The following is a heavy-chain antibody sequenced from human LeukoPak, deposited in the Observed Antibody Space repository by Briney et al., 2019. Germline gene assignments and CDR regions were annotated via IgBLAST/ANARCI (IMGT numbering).Heavy chain of an antibody. Sequence: GGSLRLSCAASGFTFDDYAMHWVRQAPGKGLEWVSGISWNSGSIGYADSVKGRFTISRDNAKNSLYLQMNSLRAEDTAVYYCSRDRHCIGSTCYGLWGQGTRVTVSS. CDR1: GFTFDDYA. D-gene: IGHD2-2*01. CDR3: SRDRHCIGSTCYGL. CDR2: ISWNSGSI. J-gene: IGHJ4*02. V-gene: IGHV3-9*01.